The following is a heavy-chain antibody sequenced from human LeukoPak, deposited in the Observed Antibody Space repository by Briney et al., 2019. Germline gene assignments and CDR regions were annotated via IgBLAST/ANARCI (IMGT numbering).Heavy chain of an antibody. J-gene: IGHJ4*02. CDR3: ASRDYYGSGTYYNPLHY. V-gene: IGHV3-33*01. CDR2: IWYDGSNK. Sequence: PGRSLRLSCAASGFTFSSYGMHWVRQVPGKGLEWVAVIWYDGSNKYYADSVKGRFTISRDNSKNTLYLQMNSLRAEDTAVYYCASRDYYGSGTYYNPLHYWGQGTLVTVSS. CDR1: GFTFSSYG. D-gene: IGHD3-10*01.